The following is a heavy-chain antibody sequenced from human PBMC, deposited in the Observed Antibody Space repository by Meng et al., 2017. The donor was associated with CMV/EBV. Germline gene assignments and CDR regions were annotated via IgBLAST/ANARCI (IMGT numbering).Heavy chain of an antibody. CDR3: ARERLLRWGGAFDI. Sequence: GESLKISCAASGFTFSSYSMNWVRQAPGKGLEWVSYISSSSSTIYYADSVKGRFTISRDNAKNSLYLQMNSPRAEDTAVYYCARERLLRWGGAFDIWGQGTMVTVSS. CDR1: GFTFSSYS. V-gene: IGHV3-48*04. CDR2: ISSSSSTI. D-gene: IGHD2-21*01. J-gene: IGHJ3*02.